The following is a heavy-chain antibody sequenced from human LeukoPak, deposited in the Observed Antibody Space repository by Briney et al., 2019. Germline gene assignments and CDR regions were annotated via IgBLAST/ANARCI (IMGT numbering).Heavy chain of an antibody. Sequence: PGGSLRLSCAASGFTFSNYGISWVRQAPGKGLEWVSAISASGGTTYYADSVKGHFTISRDNSKNTLYLQMNSLRAEDTAVYYCAKLREWELPDLFDYWGQGTLVTVSS. V-gene: IGHV3-23*01. CDR2: ISASGGTT. CDR1: GFTFSNYG. CDR3: AKLREWELPDLFDY. J-gene: IGHJ4*02. D-gene: IGHD1-26*01.